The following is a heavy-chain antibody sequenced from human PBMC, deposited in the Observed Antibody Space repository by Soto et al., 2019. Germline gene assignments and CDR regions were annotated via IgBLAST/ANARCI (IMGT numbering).Heavy chain of an antibody. D-gene: IGHD2-21*02. Sequence: SETLSLTYTVTGGSSRSSSYHWSWIRQPPGKGLEWIGSIYYSGSTYNNPSLRSRVSMSIDTSKDQFSLKLKSVTAADTALYFCARQRTLVVTLAYFDVRGPGSLVTVSS. CDR1: GGSSRSSSYH. J-gene: IGHJ4*02. CDR2: IYYSGST. V-gene: IGHV4-39*01. CDR3: ARQRTLVVTLAYFDV.